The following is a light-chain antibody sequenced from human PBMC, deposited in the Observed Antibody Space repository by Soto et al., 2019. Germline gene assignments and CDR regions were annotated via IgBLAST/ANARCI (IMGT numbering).Light chain of an antibody. CDR3: QQYNSYSWT. CDR2: DAS. J-gene: IGKJ1*01. V-gene: IGKV1-5*01. Sequence: QVAVSFYKLSEYVGKKVTNTCPASQSISSWLAWYQQKPGKAPKLLIYDASSLESGVPSRFSGSGSGTEFTLTISSLQPDDFATYYCQQYNSYSWTFGQGTKV. CDR1: QSISSW.